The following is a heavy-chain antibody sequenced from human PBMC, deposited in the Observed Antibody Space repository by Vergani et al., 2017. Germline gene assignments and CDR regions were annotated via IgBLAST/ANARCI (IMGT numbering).Heavy chain of an antibody. D-gene: IGHD2-2*01. CDR1: GFTFSDYY. J-gene: IGHJ5*02. V-gene: IGHV3-11*04. CDR3: ARVSGKPAAMWAGNWFDP. Sequence: QVQLVESGGGLVKPGGSLRLSCAASGFTFSDYYMSWIRQAPGKGLEWVSYISSCGSAIYYADSVKGRFTISRDNAKNSLYLQMNSLRAEDTAVYYCARVSGKPAAMWAGNWFDPWGQGTLVTVSS. CDR2: ISSCGSAI.